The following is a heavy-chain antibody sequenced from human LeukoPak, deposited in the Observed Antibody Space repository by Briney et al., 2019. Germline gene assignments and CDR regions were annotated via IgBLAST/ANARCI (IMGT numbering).Heavy chain of an antibody. CDR2: INPSGGST. CDR3: ARALEQQLAPNWFDP. D-gene: IGHD6-13*01. V-gene: IGHV1-46*01. J-gene: IGHJ5*02. Sequence: GASVKVSCKASGGTFSSYTINWVRQAPGQGLEWMGIINPSGGSTSYAQKFQGRVTMTRDTSTSTVYMELSSLRSEDTAVYYCARALEQQLAPNWFDPWGQGTLVTVSS. CDR1: GGTFSSYT.